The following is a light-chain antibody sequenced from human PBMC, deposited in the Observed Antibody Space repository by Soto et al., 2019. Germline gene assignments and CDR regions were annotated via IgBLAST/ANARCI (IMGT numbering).Light chain of an antibody. CDR1: QNIGSG. CDR3: QQYGDQPRT. Sequence: MVLTPSPVTLSLSPRERSTFPRRASQNIGSGVAWYHQRSGKAPRLLIYDASIRVTTTPARFRGSGSGTEFTLTISSLESEDFAVYFCQQYGDQPRTFGQGTKVDIK. J-gene: IGKJ1*01. V-gene: IGKV3-15*01. CDR2: DAS.